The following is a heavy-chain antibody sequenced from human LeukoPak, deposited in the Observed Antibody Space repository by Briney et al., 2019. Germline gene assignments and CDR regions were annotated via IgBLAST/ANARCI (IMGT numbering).Heavy chain of an antibody. Sequence: PTETLSLTCTVSGGSISGYHWSWIRQPPGKGLEWIGYIYYTGSTNYNPSLKSRVTISVDTSKNQFSLKLTSVTAADTAVYYCARSRDGYPEWGQGTLVTVSS. V-gene: IGHV4-59*01. J-gene: IGHJ4*02. CDR3: ARSRDGYPE. D-gene: IGHD5-24*01. CDR1: GGSISGYH. CDR2: IYYTGST.